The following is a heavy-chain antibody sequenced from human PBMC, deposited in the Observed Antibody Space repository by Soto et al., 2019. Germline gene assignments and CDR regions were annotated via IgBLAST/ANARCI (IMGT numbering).Heavy chain of an antibody. CDR1: GFTFSSYG. V-gene: IGHV3-30*18. CDR2: ISYDGSNK. Sequence: GGSLRLSCAASGFTFSSYGMHWVRQAPGKGLEWVAVISYDGSNKYYADSVKGRFTISRDNSKNTLYLQMNSLRAEDTAVYYCAKDRGRTVTTPRGMDVWGQGTTVTVSS. CDR3: AKDRGRTVTTPRGMDV. D-gene: IGHD4-17*01. J-gene: IGHJ6*02.